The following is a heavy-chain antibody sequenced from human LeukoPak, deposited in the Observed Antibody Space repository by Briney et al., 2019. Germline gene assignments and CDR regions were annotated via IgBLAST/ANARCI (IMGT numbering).Heavy chain of an antibody. CDR2: LRKDATYS. V-gene: IGHV3-30*02. CDR1: GFPFSSYG. J-gene: IGHJ4*02. CDR3: ARDVMGCSSTSCFFDS. D-gene: IGHD2-2*01. Sequence: GGSLRLSCAASGFPFSSYGMYWVRQTPDKGLQWVAYLRKDATYSNYADSVRGRFTISRDNSKNTLDLQMSSLRVEDTAVYYCARDVMGCSSTSCFFDSWGQGTLVTVSS.